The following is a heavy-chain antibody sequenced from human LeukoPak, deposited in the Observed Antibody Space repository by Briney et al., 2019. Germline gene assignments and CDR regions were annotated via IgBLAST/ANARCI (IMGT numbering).Heavy chain of an antibody. CDR3: ARDFAQYCSGGSCYSDGFDY. D-gene: IGHD2-15*01. CDR2: INHSGST. CDR1: GGSFSGYY. J-gene: IGHJ4*02. Sequence: SETLSLTCAVYGGSFSGYYWSWIRQPPGKGREWIGEINHSGSTNYNPSLKSRVTISVDTSKNQFSLKLSSVTAADTAVYYCARDFAQYCSGGSCYSDGFDYWGQGTLVTVSS. V-gene: IGHV4-34*01.